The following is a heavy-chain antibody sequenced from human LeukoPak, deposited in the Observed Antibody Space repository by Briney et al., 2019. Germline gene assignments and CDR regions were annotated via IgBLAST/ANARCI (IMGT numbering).Heavy chain of an antibody. J-gene: IGHJ3*02. CDR2: INPNSGGT. V-gene: IGHV1-2*06. CDR3: AREVDQPLKMEDDAFDI. Sequence: PWASVKVSCKASGYTFTGYYMHWVRQAPGQGLEWMGRINPNSGGTNYAQKFQGRVTMTRDTSISTAYMELSRLRSDDTAVYYCAREVDQPLKMEDDAFDIWGQGTMVTVSS. D-gene: IGHD2-2*01. CDR1: GYTFTGYY.